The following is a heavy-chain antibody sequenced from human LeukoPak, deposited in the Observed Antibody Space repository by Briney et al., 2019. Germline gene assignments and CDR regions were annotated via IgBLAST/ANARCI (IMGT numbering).Heavy chain of an antibody. V-gene: IGHV3-53*01. CDR3: SLLWFGELLRADSYLIDY. CDR2: ICTGGNT. CDR1: GCSLRSYC. D-gene: IGHD3-10*01. Sequence: GGALRLSCAASGCSLRSYCMTWVRQAPGRGLEWVSVICTGGNTHYADSVKGRFTISRDISKNKGYLQMNSLRAEDTAVYYCSLLWFGELLRADSYLIDYWGQGIRVTVSS. J-gene: IGHJ4*02.